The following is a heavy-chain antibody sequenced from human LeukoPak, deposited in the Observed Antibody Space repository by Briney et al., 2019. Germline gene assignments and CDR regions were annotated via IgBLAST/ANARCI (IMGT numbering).Heavy chain of an antibody. Sequence: SVKVSCKAPGGTFSSYAISWVRQAPGQGLEWMGGSIPIFGTANYAQKFQGRVTITTDESTSTAYMELSSLRSEDTAVYYCARSIIVVVPAALGSYPAGFDPWGQGTLVTVSS. CDR3: ARSIIVVVPAALGSYPAGFDP. V-gene: IGHV1-69*05. CDR1: GGTFSSYA. D-gene: IGHD2-2*01. CDR2: SIPIFGTA. J-gene: IGHJ5*02.